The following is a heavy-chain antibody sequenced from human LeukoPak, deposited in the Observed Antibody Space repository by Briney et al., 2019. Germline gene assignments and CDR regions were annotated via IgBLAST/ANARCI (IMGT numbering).Heavy chain of an antibody. CDR2: INPNSGGT. CDR1: GYTFTGYY. J-gene: IGHJ6*02. V-gene: IGHV1-2*04. Sequence: ASVKVSCKASGYTFTGYYMHWVRQAPGQGLEWMGWINPNSGGTNYAQKFQGWVTMTRDTSISTAYMELSRLRSDDTAVYYCARGRELYSISWYDLYYYYYGMDVWGQGTTVTVPS. CDR3: ARGRELYSISWYDLYYYYYGMDV. D-gene: IGHD6-13*01.